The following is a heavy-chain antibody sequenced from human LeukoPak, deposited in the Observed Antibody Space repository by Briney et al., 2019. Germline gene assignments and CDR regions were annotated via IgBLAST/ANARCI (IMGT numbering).Heavy chain of an antibody. J-gene: IGHJ4*02. V-gene: IGHV4-59*08. Sequence: SETLSLTCSVSGGPVSNYYGSWIRQPPGKGLEWIGYVYYTGSTNYNPSLKSRVTMFEDKSKNQFSLRLYSVTVADTAVYYCARHFAYSSSSYFDYWGQGSLVTVSS. CDR1: GGPVSNYY. D-gene: IGHD6-6*01. CDR3: ARHFAYSSSSYFDY. CDR2: VYYTGST.